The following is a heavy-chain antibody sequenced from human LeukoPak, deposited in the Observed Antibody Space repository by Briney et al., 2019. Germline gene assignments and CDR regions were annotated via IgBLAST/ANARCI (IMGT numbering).Heavy chain of an antibody. V-gene: IGHV4-59*01. Sequence: PSETLSLTCTVSGGSISSYYWSWIRQPPGKGLEWIGYIYYSGSTNYNPSLTSRVTISVDTSKNQFSLKLSSVTAADTAVYYCARGLQNYGDAQGPFDYYYYMDVWGKGTTVTVSS. CDR3: ARGLQNYGDAQGPFDYYYYMDV. J-gene: IGHJ6*03. CDR1: GGSISSYY. CDR2: IYYSGST. D-gene: IGHD4-17*01.